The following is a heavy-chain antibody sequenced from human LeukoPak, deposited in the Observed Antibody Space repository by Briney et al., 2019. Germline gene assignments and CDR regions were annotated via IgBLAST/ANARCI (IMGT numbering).Heavy chain of an antibody. CDR2: IQASGDS. D-gene: IGHD1-1*01. CDR3: ARLVRDGNDHFDY. CDR1: GDSFGPFS. J-gene: IGHJ4*02. Sequence: SETLSLTCTLSGDSFGPFSWSWLRQPLGKGLEWIGYIQASGDSSFNGALKSRVSFSLDTSKSEFSVTLRSVTAADTAVYYCARLVRDGNDHFDYWGPGILVTVSS. V-gene: IGHV4-4*09.